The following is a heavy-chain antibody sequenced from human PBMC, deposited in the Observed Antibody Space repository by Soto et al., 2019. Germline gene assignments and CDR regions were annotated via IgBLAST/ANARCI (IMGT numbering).Heavy chain of an antibody. D-gene: IGHD6-13*01. CDR3: ARDGPGIAAAGVDWFDP. J-gene: IGHJ5*02. V-gene: IGHV1-69*12. Sequence: QVQLVQSGAEVKKPGSSVKVSCKASGGTFSSYAISWVRQAPGQGLEWMGGIIPIFGTANYAQKFQGRVMITAXXSXSXXYMDRSRLRYEDTAVYYCARDGPGIAAAGVDWFDPWGQGTLVTVSS. CDR2: IIPIFGTA. CDR1: GGTFSSYA.